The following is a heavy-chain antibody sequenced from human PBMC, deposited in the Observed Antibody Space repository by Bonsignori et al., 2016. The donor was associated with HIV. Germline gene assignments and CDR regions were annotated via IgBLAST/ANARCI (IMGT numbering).Heavy chain of an antibody. CDR2: IVPAFGTT. CDR3: ARIFGNSASVTYYYGMDV. D-gene: IGHD4-23*01. Sequence: QVQLVQSGAEAKKPGSSVKVSCKASGGAFGTYAIGWVRQAPRTRALSGWEGIVPAFGTTKYAQKFQGRVTITADASTNIAYMELRSLKSEDTAVYFCARIFGNSASVTYYYGMDVWG. V-gene: IGHV1-69*01. CDR1: GGAFGTYA. J-gene: IGHJ6*02.